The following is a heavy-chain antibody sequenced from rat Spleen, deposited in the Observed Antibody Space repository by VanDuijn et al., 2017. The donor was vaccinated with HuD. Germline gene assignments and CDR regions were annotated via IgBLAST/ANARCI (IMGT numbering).Heavy chain of an antibody. V-gene: IGHV5-31*01. CDR3: ARRWDYYFDY. J-gene: IGHJ2*01. Sequence: EVQLVESGGGLVQPGRSLKLSCVASGFTFNNHWMTWIRQAPGKGLEWVASLTNTGGSTYYPDSVKGRFTISRDTPKSTLYLQMDSLRSEDTATYYCARRWDYYFDYWGQGVMVTVSS. CDR1: GFTFNNHW. D-gene: IGHD1-12*02. CDR2: LTNTGGST.